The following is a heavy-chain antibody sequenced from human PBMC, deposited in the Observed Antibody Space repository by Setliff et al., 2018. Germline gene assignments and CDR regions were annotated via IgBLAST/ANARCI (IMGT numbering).Heavy chain of an antibody. V-gene: IGHV3-7*01. CDR2: IKQDESEK. CDR3: ATSDWYAAFDH. CDR1: GFTFSSYR. Sequence: GGSLRLSCAASGFTFSSYRMHWVRQAPGKGLEWVANIKQDESEKHYVGSVKGRFTISRDNARNSVYLQMNSLRAEDAAVYYCATSDWYAAFDHWGQGTLVTVSS. J-gene: IGHJ4*02. D-gene: IGHD6-19*01.